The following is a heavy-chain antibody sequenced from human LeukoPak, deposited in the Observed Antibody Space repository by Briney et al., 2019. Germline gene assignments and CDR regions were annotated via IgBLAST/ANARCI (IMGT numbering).Heavy chain of an antibody. CDR3: ARDPGSQRVNRLARRGDY. CDR1: GYTFINFA. D-gene: IGHD1-14*01. Sequence: ASVKVSCKASGYTFINFAMDWVRQAPGQGLEWMGWIDTNTGIPTYAQGFTGRFVFSLDTSVSTVYLQITSLQAEDAAVYYCARDPGSQRVNRLARRGDYWGQGTLVTVSS. J-gene: IGHJ4*02. V-gene: IGHV7-4-1*02. CDR2: IDTNTGIP.